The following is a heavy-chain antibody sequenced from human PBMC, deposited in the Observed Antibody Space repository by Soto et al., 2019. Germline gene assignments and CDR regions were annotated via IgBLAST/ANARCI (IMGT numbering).Heavy chain of an antibody. CDR3: TTGRGTPKLGTRGVIIYYYGMDV. V-gene: IGHV3-15*07. D-gene: IGHD3-10*01. J-gene: IGHJ6*02. CDR2: IKSKTDGGTT. Sequence: GGSLRLSCAASGFTFSNAWMNWVRQAPGKGLEWVGRIKSKTDGGTTDYAAPVKGRFTISRDDSKNTLYLQMNSLKTEDTAVYYCTTGRGTPKLGTRGVIIYYYGMDVWGQGTTVTVSS. CDR1: GFTFSNAW.